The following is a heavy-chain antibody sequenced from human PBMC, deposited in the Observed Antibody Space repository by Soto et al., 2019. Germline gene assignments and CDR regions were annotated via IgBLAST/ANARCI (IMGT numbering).Heavy chain of an antibody. CDR1: CGSISGGTFY. CDR2: IYYGGTT. V-gene: IGHV4-39*01. D-gene: IGHD3-16*02. CDR3: VSPEYRF. Sequence: SETLSVTCTVSCGSISGGTFYWGWIRQPPGKGLEWIGSIYYGGTTHYNSSLKTRVAISVDTSNNRFSLNLRSVTAADTAVYYCVSPEYRFWGQGTMVTVSS. J-gene: IGHJ3*01.